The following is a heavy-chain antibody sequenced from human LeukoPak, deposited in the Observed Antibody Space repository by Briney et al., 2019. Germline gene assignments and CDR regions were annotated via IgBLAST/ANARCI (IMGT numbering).Heavy chain of an antibody. Sequence: ASVKVSCKASGDTFSSNAISWVRQAPGQGLEWMGGIIPIFGTVKYAQSFLGRVTIAADKSTSTAYMELSSLRSGDTAVYYCARGGTTVVIPPLDAFDIWGQGTMVTVSS. J-gene: IGHJ3*02. V-gene: IGHV1-69*06. CDR1: GDTFSSNA. D-gene: IGHD4-23*01. CDR2: IIPIFGTV. CDR3: ARGGTTVVIPPLDAFDI.